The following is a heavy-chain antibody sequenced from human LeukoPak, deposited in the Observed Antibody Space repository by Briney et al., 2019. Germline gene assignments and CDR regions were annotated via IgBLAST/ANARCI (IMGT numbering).Heavy chain of an antibody. Sequence: GGSLRLSCAASGFTFSSYWMSWVRQAPGKGLEWVANIKQDGSEKYYVDSVKGRFTISRDNAKNSLYLQMNSLRAEDTAVYYCARGDAYCGGDCPLYYMDVWGKGTTVTVSS. D-gene: IGHD2-21*02. CDR1: GFTFSSYW. CDR3: ARGDAYCGGDCPLYYMDV. CDR2: IKQDGSEK. V-gene: IGHV3-7*01. J-gene: IGHJ6*03.